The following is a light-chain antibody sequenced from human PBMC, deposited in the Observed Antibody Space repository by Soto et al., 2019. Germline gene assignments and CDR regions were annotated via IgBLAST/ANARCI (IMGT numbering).Light chain of an antibody. J-gene: IGKJ5*01. CDR1: QSVDNSN. Sequence: ENVFTQSPGTLSLSPGERATLSCRASQSVDNSNLAWYQQKLGRAPRLLISGASTRATGIPDRFSGSGSETDFTLTIARLEPEDFAVYYCQQYGSSPRTFGQGTRLEI. V-gene: IGKV3-20*01. CDR2: GAS. CDR3: QQYGSSPRT.